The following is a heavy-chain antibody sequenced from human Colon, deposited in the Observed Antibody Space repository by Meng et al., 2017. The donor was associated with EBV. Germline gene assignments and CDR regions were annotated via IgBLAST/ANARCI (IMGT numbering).Heavy chain of an antibody. CDR1: GGSISSSNW. CDR2: IFHSGLT. D-gene: IGHD1-1*01. J-gene: IGHJ2*01. V-gene: IGHV4-4*02. Sequence: QVQVQESGPGLVKPSETLSLTFAVSGGSISSSNWWGWVRQSPEKGLEWIGEIFHSGLTNYNPSLQSRVTISVDKSKNQFSLEVTSVTAADTAIYYCMRDLLVLEKNEVWGRGTLVTVSS. CDR3: MRDLLVLEKNEV.